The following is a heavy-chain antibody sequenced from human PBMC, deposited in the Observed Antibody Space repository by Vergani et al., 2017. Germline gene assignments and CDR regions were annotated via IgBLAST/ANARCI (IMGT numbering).Heavy chain of an antibody. V-gene: IGHV3-30-3*01. D-gene: IGHD3-10*01. Sequence: QVQLVESGGGVVQPGRSLRLSCAASGFTFSSYAMHWVRQAPGKGLEWVAVISYDGSNKYYADSVKGRFTISRDISKNTLYLQMNSLRAEDTAVYYCARGDTMVRGPRFDPWGQGTLVTVSS. CDR3: ARGDTMVRGPRFDP. CDR1: GFTFSSYA. J-gene: IGHJ5*02. CDR2: ISYDGSNK.